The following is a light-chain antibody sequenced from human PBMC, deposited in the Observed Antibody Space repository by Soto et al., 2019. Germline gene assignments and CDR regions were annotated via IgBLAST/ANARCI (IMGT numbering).Light chain of an antibody. V-gene: IGKV3-20*01. CDR3: QHYGSSPLT. CDR1: QGIAGSY. Sequence: EIVLTQSPGTLSLSPGERATLSCRASQGIAGSYLAWYRQNPGQPPRRLIYAASNRATGIPDRFSGSGSGTDFNLTISRLESEDFAVYYCQHYGSSPLTFGGGTKVDIK. CDR2: AAS. J-gene: IGKJ4*01.